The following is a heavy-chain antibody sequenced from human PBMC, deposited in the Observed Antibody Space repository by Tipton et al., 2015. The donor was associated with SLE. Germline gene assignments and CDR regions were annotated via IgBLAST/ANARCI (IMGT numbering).Heavy chain of an antibody. V-gene: IGHV4-39*01. D-gene: IGHD6-13*01. CDR1: GGSISSSSYY. CDR3: ARVVKGSSWYWFDP. J-gene: IGHJ5*02. CDR2: IYYSGTT. Sequence: LRLSCTVSGGSISSSSYYWGWIRQPPGKGLEWIGNIYYSGTTFYNPSLKSRVTISVDTSKNQFSLRLSSVTAADTAVYYCARVVKGSSWYWFDPWGQGTLVTVSS.